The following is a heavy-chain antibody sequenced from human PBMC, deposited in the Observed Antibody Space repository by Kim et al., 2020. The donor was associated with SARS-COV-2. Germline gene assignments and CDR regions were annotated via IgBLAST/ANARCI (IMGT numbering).Heavy chain of an antibody. CDR3: ARGGLDYSDAFDI. Sequence: SETLSLTCTVSGGSISSYYWSWIRQPPGKGLEWIGYIYYSGSTNYNPSLKSRVTISVDTSKNQFSLKLSSVTAADTAVYYCARGGLDYSDAFDIWGQGTMVTVSS. D-gene: IGHD4-4*01. V-gene: IGHV4-59*01. CDR1: GGSISSYY. CDR2: IYYSGST. J-gene: IGHJ3*02.